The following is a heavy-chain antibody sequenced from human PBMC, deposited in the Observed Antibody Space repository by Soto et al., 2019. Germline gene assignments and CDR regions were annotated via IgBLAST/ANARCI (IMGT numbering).Heavy chain of an antibody. CDR1: GFTVNKAW. J-gene: IGHJ4*02. Sequence: KTRGSVRLSCVVSGFTVNKAWMGWVRQAPGKGLEWVGRVKSQADGGKAEYAAPVKDRFTISRDDSTNTVFLQMGNLKTEDTAVYYCTAMRWNFWNTDWGQGALVTVSS. CDR2: VKSQADGGKA. CDR3: TAMRWNFWNTD. D-gene: IGHD3-3*01. V-gene: IGHV3-15*01.